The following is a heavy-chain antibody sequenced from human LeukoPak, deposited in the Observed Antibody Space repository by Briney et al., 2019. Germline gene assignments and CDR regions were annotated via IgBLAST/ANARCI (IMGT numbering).Heavy chain of an antibody. J-gene: IGHJ3*02. D-gene: IGHD3-22*01. CDR3: ARDVDESYYYDSSGNPSGAVDI. Sequence: GGSLRLSCAASGFTFRSYEIHWVRQAPGKGLEWISYISTSGDTMYYADSVKGRFTIPRDNAKNSVYLHMNSLRAEDTAVYYCARDVDESYYYDSSGNPSGAVDIWGQGTTVTVSS. CDR2: ISTSGDTM. CDR1: GFTFRSYE. V-gene: IGHV3-48*03.